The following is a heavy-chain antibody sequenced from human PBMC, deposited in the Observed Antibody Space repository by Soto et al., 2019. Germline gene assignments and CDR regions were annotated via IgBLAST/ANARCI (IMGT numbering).Heavy chain of an antibody. D-gene: IGHD4-17*01. V-gene: IGHV3-30*18. Sequence: PGGSLRLSCAASGFTFSSYGMHWVRQAPGKGLEWVAVISYDGSNKYYADSVKGRFTISRDNSKNTLYLQMNSLRAEDTAVYYCAKTYGAELDYWGQGTLVTVSS. CDR2: ISYDGSNK. J-gene: IGHJ4*02. CDR1: GFTFSSYG. CDR3: AKTYGAELDY.